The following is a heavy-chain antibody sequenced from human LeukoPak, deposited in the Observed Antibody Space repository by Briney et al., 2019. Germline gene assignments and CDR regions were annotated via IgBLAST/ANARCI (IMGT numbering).Heavy chain of an antibody. D-gene: IGHD3-22*01. J-gene: IGHJ4*02. Sequence: ASVKVSCKASGYTFTSHGISWVRQAPGQGLEWMGWISAYNGNTNYPQKLQGRVTMTTDTSTSTAYMELRSLRSDDKAVYYCARVESPLYDSSGNEVFDYWGQGTLVTVSS. CDR1: GYTFTSHG. V-gene: IGHV1-18*01. CDR3: ARVESPLYDSSGNEVFDY. CDR2: ISAYNGNT.